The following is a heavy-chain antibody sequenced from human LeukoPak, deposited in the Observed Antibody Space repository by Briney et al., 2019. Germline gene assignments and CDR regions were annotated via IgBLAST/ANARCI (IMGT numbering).Heavy chain of an antibody. J-gene: IGHJ6*03. V-gene: IGHV4-4*02. CDR2: IYHSGST. D-gene: IGHD4-17*01. Sequence: PSETLSLTCAVSGGSISSSNWWSWVRQPPGKGLEWIGEIYHSGSTNYNPSLKSRVTISVDTSKNQFSLKLSSVTAADTAVYYCARGTNYGEYYYYYYYMDVWGKGTTVTISS. CDR1: GGSISSSNW. CDR3: ARGTNYGEYYYYYYYMDV.